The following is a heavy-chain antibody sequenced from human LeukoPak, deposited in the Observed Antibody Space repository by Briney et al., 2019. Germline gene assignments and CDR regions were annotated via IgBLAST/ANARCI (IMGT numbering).Heavy chain of an antibody. Sequence: GGSLRLSCAASGFTFSSYIMNWVRQAPGKGLEWVSSISSSSSYIYYADSVKGRFTISRDNAKNSLYLQMNSLRAEDTAVYYCAPDVDTAMRYWGQGTLVTVSS. CDR3: APDVDTAMRY. V-gene: IGHV3-21*01. J-gene: IGHJ4*02. D-gene: IGHD5-18*01. CDR2: ISSSSSYI. CDR1: GFTFSSYI.